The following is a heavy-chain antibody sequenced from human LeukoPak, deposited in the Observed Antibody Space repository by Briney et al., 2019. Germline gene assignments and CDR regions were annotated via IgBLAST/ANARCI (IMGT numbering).Heavy chain of an antibody. J-gene: IGHJ6*03. D-gene: IGHD1-26*01. Sequence: GGSLRLSCAASGFAFSSYWMSWVRQAPGKGLEWVANIKQDGSEKYYVDSVKGRFTISRDNAKNSLYLQMNSLRAEDTAVYYCARLVGATYYYYYYMDVWGKGTTVTVSS. CDR3: ARLVGATYYYYYYMDV. CDR2: IKQDGSEK. V-gene: IGHV3-7*01. CDR1: GFAFSSYW.